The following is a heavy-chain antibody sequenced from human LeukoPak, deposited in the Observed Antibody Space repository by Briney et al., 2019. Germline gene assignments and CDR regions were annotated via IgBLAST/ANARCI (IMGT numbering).Heavy chain of an antibody. D-gene: IGHD6-19*01. CDR3: GFSSSGWAGLDY. CDR1: GFTFSSYG. Sequence: GGSLRLSCAASGFTFSSYGMSWVRQAPGKGLEWVSAISGSGGSTYYADSVKGRFTISRDSSKNTLYLQMNSLRADDTAVYYCGFSSSGWAGLDYWGQGTLVTVSS. V-gene: IGHV3-23*01. CDR2: ISGSGGST. J-gene: IGHJ4*02.